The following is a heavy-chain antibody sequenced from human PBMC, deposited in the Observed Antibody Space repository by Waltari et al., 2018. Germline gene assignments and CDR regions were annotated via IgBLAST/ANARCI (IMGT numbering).Heavy chain of an antibody. J-gene: IGHJ5*01. Sequence: EERLVQSGGGLVQPGGSLRLSCEASGFSLTKDRRKWVRQAPGKGLEWVAYISETSRTTFYADSVRGRFIISRNNAKNSLSLQMVSLRGEDTAVYYCAVARGNYDVLTGFPVDSWGQGTLVTVSS. CDR1: GFSLTKDR. CDR3: AVARGNYDVLTGFPVDS. D-gene: IGHD3-9*01. CDR2: ISETSRTT. V-gene: IGHV3-48*01.